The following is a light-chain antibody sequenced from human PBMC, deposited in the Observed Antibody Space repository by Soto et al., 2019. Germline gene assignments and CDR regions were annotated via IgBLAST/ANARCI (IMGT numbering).Light chain of an antibody. CDR3: QQYKDWRT. J-gene: IGKJ1*01. Sequence: ENVLTQSPGTLSLSPGERATLSCRASQSIDNKLAWYQQRPGQAPRLLIYGASIRATGIPARFSGSGSGTEFTLTISGLQSEDFGVYYCQQYKDWRTFGQGTKVDIK. CDR1: QSIDNK. CDR2: GAS. V-gene: IGKV3-15*01.